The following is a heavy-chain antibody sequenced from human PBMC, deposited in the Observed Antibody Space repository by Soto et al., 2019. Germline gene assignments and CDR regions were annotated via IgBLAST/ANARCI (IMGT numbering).Heavy chain of an antibody. CDR1: GFSVGRNY. CDR2: IYTGGGT. D-gene: IGHD3-22*01. Sequence: GGSLRLSCAASGFSVGRNYMSWVRQAPGKGLEWVSLIYTGGGTYFADSVRGRFTISRDNSKNTLYLQMNNLRAEDTAVYYCAREQNYYYDTTGYYMGLFDSWGQGTQVTASS. CDR3: AREQNYYYDTTGYYMGLFDS. V-gene: IGHV3-53*01. J-gene: IGHJ4*02.